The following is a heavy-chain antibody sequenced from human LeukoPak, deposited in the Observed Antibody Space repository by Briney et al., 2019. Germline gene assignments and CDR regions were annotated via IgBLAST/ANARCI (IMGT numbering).Heavy chain of an antibody. V-gene: IGHV4-34*01. D-gene: IGHD2-2*01. CDR2: INHSGST. Sequence: SETLSLTCAVHGGSFSGYYWSWIRQPPGKGLEWIGEINHSGSTNYNPSLKSRVTISVDTSKNQFSLKLSSVTAADTAVYYCARGLGRIGPAGYRASRTNWFDPWGQGTLVTVSS. CDR1: GGSFSGYY. J-gene: IGHJ5*02. CDR3: ARGLGRIGPAGYRASRTNWFDP.